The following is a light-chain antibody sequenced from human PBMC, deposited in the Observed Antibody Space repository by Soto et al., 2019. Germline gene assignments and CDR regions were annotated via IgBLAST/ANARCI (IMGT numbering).Light chain of an antibody. CDR2: DAS. CDR3: QQFGSSPET. J-gene: IGKJ1*01. CDR1: ESIGSSY. Sequence: EVVLTQSPGILSLSPGERATLSCRASESIGSSYLAWYQQKPGRAPRLLIYDASNRAPGIPDRLSGSASGTDFTLTISRLEPEDFAVYYYQQFGSSPETFGQGTKVEIK. V-gene: IGKV3-20*01.